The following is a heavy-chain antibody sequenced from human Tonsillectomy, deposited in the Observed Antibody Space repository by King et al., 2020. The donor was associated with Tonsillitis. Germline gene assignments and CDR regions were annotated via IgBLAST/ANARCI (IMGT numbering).Heavy chain of an antibody. Sequence: VQLVESGAEVKKPGASGKVSCKASGYTFTGYYIDWGRQAPGQGLEGMVWSNHASGATNYAKKFQGRETMTRDTSITTAYMELSSLRSDDTAVYYCARARIAVAGTDAFDIWGQGTMVTVSS. V-gene: IGHV1-2*02. CDR3: ARARIAVAGTDAFDI. D-gene: IGHD6-19*01. J-gene: IGHJ3*02. CDR2: SNHASGAT. CDR1: GYTFTGYY.